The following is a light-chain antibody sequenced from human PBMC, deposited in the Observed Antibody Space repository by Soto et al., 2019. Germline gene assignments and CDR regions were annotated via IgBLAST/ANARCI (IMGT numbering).Light chain of an antibody. Sequence: EIVMTQSPATLSVSPGERATLSCRASESLSSDLAWYQQKPGQAPRLLIYGASARATGIPARFMGSGSGTEFTLAISSLQSEDVALSYCQHYYRWPWTFGQGTKVEI. V-gene: IGKV3-15*01. CDR2: GAS. CDR3: QHYYRWPWT. J-gene: IGKJ1*01. CDR1: ESLSSD.